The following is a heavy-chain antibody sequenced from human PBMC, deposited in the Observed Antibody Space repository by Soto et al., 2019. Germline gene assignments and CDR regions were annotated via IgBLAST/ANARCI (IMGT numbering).Heavy chain of an antibody. J-gene: IGHJ4*02. CDR1: GGSISSYY. D-gene: IGHD6-13*01. V-gene: IGHV4-59*01. Sequence: QVQLQESGPGLVKPSETLSLTCAVSGGSISSYYWTWIRQPPGKGLEWIGDIYNSGSTNYNPSLKSRVILSVDTSKNQFSLKLSSVTAADTAVYYCARHKGSSSWYPFDYWGQGTLVTVSS. CDR3: ARHKGSSSWYPFDY. CDR2: IYNSGST.